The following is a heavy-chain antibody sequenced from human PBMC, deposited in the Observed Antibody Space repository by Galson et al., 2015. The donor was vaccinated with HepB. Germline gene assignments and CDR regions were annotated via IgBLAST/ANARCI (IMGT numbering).Heavy chain of an antibody. CDR2: INHSGST. J-gene: IGHJ4*02. D-gene: IGHD6-6*01. CDR3: ARAPLYSGSSVIDY. V-gene: IGHV4-34*01. Sequence: LSLTCAVYGGSFSGYYWSWIRQPPGKGLEWIGEINHSGSTNYNPSLKSRVTISVDTSKNQFSLKLSSVTAADTAVYYCARAPLYSGSSVIDYWGQGTLVTVSS. CDR1: GGSFSGYY.